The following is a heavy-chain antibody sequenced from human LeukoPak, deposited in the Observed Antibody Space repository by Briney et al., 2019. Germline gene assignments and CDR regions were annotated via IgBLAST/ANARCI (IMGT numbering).Heavy chain of an antibody. D-gene: IGHD6-19*01. CDR3: ARDPYSGGYGADYYYYMDV. V-gene: IGHV3-21*01. CDR1: GFTFSTYN. CDR2: LTSSSTYI. J-gene: IGHJ6*03. Sequence: GGSLRLSCAASGFTFSTYNMNWVRRTPGKGLEWVSSLTSSSTYIFYADSVRGRFTISRDNAENSLFLQMNSLRDEDTAVYYCARDPYSGGYGADYYYYMDVWGKGTTVTVSS.